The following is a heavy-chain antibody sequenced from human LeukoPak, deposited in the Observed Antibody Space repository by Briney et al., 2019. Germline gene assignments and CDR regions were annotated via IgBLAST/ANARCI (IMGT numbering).Heavy chain of an antibody. CDR3: ARGGYSSSFDY. V-gene: IGHV3-48*04. CDR1: GFTFSNYN. Sequence: GGSLRLSCAASGFTFSNYNMNWVRQAPGKGLEWISYISSSGRTTNYADSVKGRFTISRDNAKNSLYLQMNSLRAEDTAVYYCARGGYSSSFDYWGQGTLVTVSS. J-gene: IGHJ4*02. D-gene: IGHD6-6*01. CDR2: ISSSGRTT.